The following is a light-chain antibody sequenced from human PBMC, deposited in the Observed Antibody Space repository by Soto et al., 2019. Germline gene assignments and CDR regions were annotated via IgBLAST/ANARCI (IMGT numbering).Light chain of an antibody. J-gene: IGKJ4*01. Sequence: DIHLTQSPSSLSSSVGDRVTFSGRAAQGIGTYLTWYQQKPGRAPNLLIYDASTLQTGVPSRFSGSGSATDFTLTISSLQPEDVAAYYCRKYNSAPLTFGGGTKVDIK. V-gene: IGKV1-27*01. CDR3: RKYNSAPLT. CDR1: QGIGTY. CDR2: DAS.